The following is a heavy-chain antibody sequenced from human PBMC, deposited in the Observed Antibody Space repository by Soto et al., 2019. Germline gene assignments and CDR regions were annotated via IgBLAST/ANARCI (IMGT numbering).Heavy chain of an antibody. CDR3: TKRLGSTATTYGDY. J-gene: IGHJ4*02. V-gene: IGHV3-9*01. CDR1: GFSFDDYA. D-gene: IGHD1-1*01. CDR2: ISWNSGSI. Sequence: GGSLRLSCAASGFSFDDYAMHWVRQAPGKGLEWVSGISWNSGSIGYADSVKGRFTISRDNSKNTLYLQMNSLRVEDTAVYYCTKRLGSTATTYGDYWGQGSPVTVSS.